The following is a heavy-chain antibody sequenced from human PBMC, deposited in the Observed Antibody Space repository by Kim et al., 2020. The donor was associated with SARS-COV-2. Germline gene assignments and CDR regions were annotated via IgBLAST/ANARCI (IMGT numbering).Heavy chain of an antibody. CDR1: GGTFSSYA. J-gene: IGHJ6*02. CDR3: ARVVTMVRGVTYYYYGMDV. D-gene: IGHD3-10*01. Sequence: SVKVSCKASGGTFSSYAISWVRQAPGQGLEWMGRIIPILGIANYAQKFQGRLTITADKSTSTAYMELSSLRSEDTAVYYCARVVTMVRGVTYYYYGMDVWGQGTTVTVSS. CDR2: IIPILGIA. V-gene: IGHV1-69*04.